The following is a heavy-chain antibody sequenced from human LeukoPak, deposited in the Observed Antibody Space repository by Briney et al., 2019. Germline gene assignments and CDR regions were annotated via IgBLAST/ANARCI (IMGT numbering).Heavy chain of an antibody. Sequence: GGSLRLSCAASGFTFSNYNMNWVRQAPGKAVDWVSSITSSGTYIFYADSVKGRFTISRDNAKNSLYLQMDSLGPEATAVYYCARDPYSGNYGNDYYYYMDVWGKGTTVTISS. CDR3: ARDPYSGNYGNDYYYYMDV. D-gene: IGHD1-26*01. CDR1: GFTFSNYN. J-gene: IGHJ6*03. CDR2: ITSSGTYI. V-gene: IGHV3-21*01.